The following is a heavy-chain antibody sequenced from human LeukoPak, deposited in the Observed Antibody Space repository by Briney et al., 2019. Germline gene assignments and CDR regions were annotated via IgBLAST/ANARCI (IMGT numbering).Heavy chain of an antibody. J-gene: IGHJ2*01. CDR1: GGSISSGSYY. D-gene: IGHD3-10*01. Sequence: SETLSLTCTVSGGSISSGSYYWSWIRQPAGKGLEWIGRIYTSGSTNYNPSLKSRVTISVDTSKNQFSLKLSSVTAADTAVYYCARTYYYGSGSYYSDWYFDLWGRGTLVTVSS. V-gene: IGHV4-61*02. CDR3: ARTYYYGSGSYYSDWYFDL. CDR2: IYTSGST.